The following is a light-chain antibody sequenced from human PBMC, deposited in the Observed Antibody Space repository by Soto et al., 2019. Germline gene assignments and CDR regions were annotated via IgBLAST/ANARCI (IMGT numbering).Light chain of an antibody. J-gene: IGLJ2*01. CDR2: EDN. CDR1: SGSIASNY. CDR3: QSYDSSNVV. V-gene: IGLV6-57*02. Sequence: NFMLTQPHSVSESPGKTVTISCTGSSGSIASNYVQWYQQRPGSAPTTVIYEDNQRPSGVPDRFSGSIDSSSNSASLTISALTTEDAADSYCQSYDSSNVVFGGGTKLTVL.